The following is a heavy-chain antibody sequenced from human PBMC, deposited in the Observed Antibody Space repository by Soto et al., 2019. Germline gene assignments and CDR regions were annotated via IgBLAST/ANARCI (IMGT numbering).Heavy chain of an antibody. D-gene: IGHD6-19*01. CDR2: INESGSS. J-gene: IGHJ4*02. CDR1: GGSFSGNY. V-gene: IGHV4-34*01. Sequence: QVQLQQWGAGLLKPSETLSLTCVVYGGSFSGNYWSWIRQPPGKGLEWIGEINESGSSNYNPSLMGRVSISADTSKNQFSLKMRSVTAADTAVYYCAISSGLFRAVYWGLGTLVTVSS. CDR3: AISSGLFRAVY.